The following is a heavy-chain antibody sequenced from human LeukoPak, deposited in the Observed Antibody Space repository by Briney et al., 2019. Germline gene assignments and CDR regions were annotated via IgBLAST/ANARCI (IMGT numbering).Heavy chain of an antibody. Sequence: PSETLSLTCTVSGGSISSYYWSWIRQPPGKGLEWIGYIYYSGSTNYNPSLKSRVTISVDTSKNQFSLKLSSVTAADTAVYYCAKTRSTTVADWYFDLWGRGTLVTVSS. CDR1: GGSISSYY. D-gene: IGHD4-23*01. CDR3: AKTRSTTVADWYFDL. CDR2: IYYSGST. J-gene: IGHJ2*01. V-gene: IGHV4-59*08.